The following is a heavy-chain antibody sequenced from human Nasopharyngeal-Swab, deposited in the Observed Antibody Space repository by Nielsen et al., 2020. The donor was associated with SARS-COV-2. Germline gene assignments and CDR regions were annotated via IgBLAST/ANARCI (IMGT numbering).Heavy chain of an antibody. V-gene: IGHV5-51*01. CDR2: IYPGDADT. J-gene: IGHJ5*02. CDR3: ARAFWSGYYMSYNWFDP. D-gene: IGHD3-3*01. Sequence: VRQMPGKGLEWMGIIYPGDADTRYCPSFQDQVTISADKSISTAYLQWSSLKASDTAMYYCARAFWSGYYMSYNWFDPWGQGTLVTVSS.